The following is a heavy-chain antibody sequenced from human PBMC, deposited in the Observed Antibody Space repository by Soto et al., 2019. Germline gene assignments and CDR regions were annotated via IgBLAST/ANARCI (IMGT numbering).Heavy chain of an antibody. CDR1: GCSISSSSYY. CDR3: ARLFPHSGSYLDY. Sequence: SETLSLTCTFSGCSISSSSYYWGWIRQPPGKGLEWIGSIYYSGSTYYNPSLKSRVTISVDTSKNQFSLKLSSVTAADTAVYYCARLFPHSGSYLDYWGQGTLVTVSS. V-gene: IGHV4-39*01. D-gene: IGHD1-26*01. CDR2: IYYSGST. J-gene: IGHJ4*02.